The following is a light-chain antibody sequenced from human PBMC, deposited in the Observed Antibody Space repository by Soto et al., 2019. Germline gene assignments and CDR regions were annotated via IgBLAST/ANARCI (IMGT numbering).Light chain of an antibody. CDR3: QHYYAFSWT. Sequence: DIQVTQSPSTLSASVGDRVTITCRASQSIDRWLAWYQQKPGKAPKLLIYLASSLESGVPSRFSGSGSGTEFTLTISSLQPDDVATYYCQHYYAFSWTFGQGTKVEIE. J-gene: IGKJ1*01. V-gene: IGKV1-5*03. CDR2: LAS. CDR1: QSIDRW.